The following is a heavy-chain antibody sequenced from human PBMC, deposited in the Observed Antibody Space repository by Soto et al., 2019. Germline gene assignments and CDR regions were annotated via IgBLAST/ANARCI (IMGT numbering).Heavy chain of an antibody. CDR3: ARYYFDSSDYTTNWFDP. Sequence: AETLSLSCAVSGCSISSYSYYWGWLRPGPGKGLEWYGSIYHTTNAYYNPSLKSRVTICVDTSKKQFSLKLTSVTAADTALYYCARYYFDSSDYTTNWFDPWGQGTLVTVSS. V-gene: IGHV4-39*01. J-gene: IGHJ5*02. D-gene: IGHD3-22*01. CDR1: GCSISSYSYY. CDR2: IYHTTNA.